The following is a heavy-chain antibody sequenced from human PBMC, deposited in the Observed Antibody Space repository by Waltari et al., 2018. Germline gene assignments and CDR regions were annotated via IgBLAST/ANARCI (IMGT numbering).Heavy chain of an antibody. J-gene: IGHJ4*02. CDR1: GGSISSGSYY. CDR3: ARGGDILTGYYKYYFDY. Sequence: QVQLQESGPGLVKPSQTLSLTCTVSGGSISSGSYYWSWIRQPAGKGLEWIGRIYTRGITNYTPSLKSRVNIAVDTSKNQFSLKLSSVTAADTAVYYCARGGDILTGYYKYYFDYWGQGTLVTVSS. CDR2: IYTRGIT. V-gene: IGHV4-61*02. D-gene: IGHD3-9*01.